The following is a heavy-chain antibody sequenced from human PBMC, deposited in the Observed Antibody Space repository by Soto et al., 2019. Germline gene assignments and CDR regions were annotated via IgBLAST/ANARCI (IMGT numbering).Heavy chain of an antibody. J-gene: IGHJ4*02. CDR1: GFIFSSYG. CDR2: ISYNGNNE. CDR3: AKDRSHIVLVPTTLDY. V-gene: IGHV3-30*18. Sequence: GGSLRLSCAASGFIFSSYGMHWVRQAPGKGLEWVALISYNGNNEHYADSVKGRFTISRDNSKNTLFLQMNGLRAEDTAVYYCAKDRSHIVLVPTTLDYWTQGTLVTVSS. D-gene: IGHD2-8*02.